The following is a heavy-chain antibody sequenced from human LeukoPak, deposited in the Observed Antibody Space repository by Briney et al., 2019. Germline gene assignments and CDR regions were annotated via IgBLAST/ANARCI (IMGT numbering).Heavy chain of an antibody. CDR3: ATLPRYYYYGMDV. J-gene: IGHJ6*02. Sequence: SETLSLTCTVSGGSISSGGYYWSWIRQHPGTGLEWIGYIYYSESTYYNPSLKSRVTISVDTSKNQFSLKLSSVTAADTAVYYCATLPRYYYYGMDVWGQGTTVTVSS. CDR1: GGSISSGGYY. CDR2: IYYSEST. V-gene: IGHV4-31*03.